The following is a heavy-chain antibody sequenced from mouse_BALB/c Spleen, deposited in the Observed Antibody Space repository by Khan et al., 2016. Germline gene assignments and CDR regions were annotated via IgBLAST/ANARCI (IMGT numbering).Heavy chain of an antibody. J-gene: IGHJ3*01. Sequence: EVQLVESGGDLVKPGGSLKLSCAASGFTFSDYYMYWVRQTPEKRLEWVATITTGGSYTYYPDSVKGRFTISRDNARNNLYLHMNSLKSEDTAMYYCARSGLAWFAYWGQGTLVTVSA. D-gene: IGHD1-3*01. CDR1: GFTFSDYY. CDR2: ITTGGSYT. CDR3: ARSGLAWFAY. V-gene: IGHV5-4*02.